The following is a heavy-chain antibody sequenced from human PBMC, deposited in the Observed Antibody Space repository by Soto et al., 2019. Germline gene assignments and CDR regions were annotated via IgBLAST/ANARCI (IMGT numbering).Heavy chain of an antibody. CDR1: GGSISSYY. CDR3: ASGGSGWAPSDY. V-gene: IGHV4-59*01. Sequence: SETLSLTCTVSGGSISSYYWSWIRQPPGKGLEWIGHIYYSGNTNYNPSLKSRVTISVDTSKSQFSLNLSSVTAADTAVYYCASGGSGWAPSDYWGQGTLVTVSS. CDR2: IYYSGNT. J-gene: IGHJ4*01. D-gene: IGHD6-19*01.